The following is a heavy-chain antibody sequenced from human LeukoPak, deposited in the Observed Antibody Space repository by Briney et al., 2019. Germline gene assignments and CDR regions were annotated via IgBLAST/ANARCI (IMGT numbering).Heavy chain of an antibody. CDR1: GGSISGSSYY. D-gene: IGHD6-19*01. J-gene: IGHJ5*02. Sequence: SETLSLTCTVSGGSISGSSYYWGWIRQPPGKGLEWIGSIYYSGSTYYNPSLKSRVTISVDTSKNQFSLKLSSVTAADTAVYYCARDHPEQWLATDLNWFDPWGQGTLVTVSS. CDR3: ARDHPEQWLATDLNWFDP. V-gene: IGHV4-39*07. CDR2: IYYSGST.